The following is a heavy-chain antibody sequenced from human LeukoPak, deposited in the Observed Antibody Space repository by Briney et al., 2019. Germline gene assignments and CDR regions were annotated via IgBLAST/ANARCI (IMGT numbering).Heavy chain of an antibody. J-gene: IGHJ5*02. V-gene: IGHV1-18*01. CDR3: ARGPYYYDSSGYYGP. CDR2: ISAYNGNT. CDR1: GYTFTSYG. Sequence: ASVKVSCKASGYTFTSYGISWVRQAPGQGLEWMGWISAYNGNTNYAQKLQGRVTMTTDTSTSTAYMELRSLRSDDTAVYYCARGPYYYDSSGYYGPWGQGTLVTVSS. D-gene: IGHD3-22*01.